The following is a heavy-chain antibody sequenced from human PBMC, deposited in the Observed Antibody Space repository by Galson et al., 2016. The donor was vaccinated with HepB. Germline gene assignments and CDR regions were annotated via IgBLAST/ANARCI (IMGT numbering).Heavy chain of an antibody. Sequence: SLSLSCAASGFTFGTYPMGWVRQAPGKGPEWVSAINAGGNNRSYSASVQGRCAISRDNSKNPLYLKLANLRGEDTAVYYCVKYVGLDGFDYWGQGTLVIVSS. CDR1: GFTFGTYP. J-gene: IGHJ4*02. D-gene: IGHD3/OR15-3a*01. V-gene: IGHV3-23*01. CDR3: VKYVGLDGFDY. CDR2: INAGGNNR.